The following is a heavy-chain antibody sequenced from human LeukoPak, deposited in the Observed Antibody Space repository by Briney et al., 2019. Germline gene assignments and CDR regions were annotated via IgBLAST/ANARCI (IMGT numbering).Heavy chain of an antibody. CDR3: AGGYNGYDWSDY. CDR2: ISSRATTI. V-gene: IGHV3-11*01. Sequence: GGSLRLSCAASGLSLTDNYMNWIRQAPGKGLEWIAYISSRATTIKYADSVKGRFTISRDTAKNTLYLHLNSLKSEDTAFYFCAGGYNGYDWSDYWGQGALVTVSS. CDR1: GLSLTDNY. D-gene: IGHD5-12*01. J-gene: IGHJ4*02.